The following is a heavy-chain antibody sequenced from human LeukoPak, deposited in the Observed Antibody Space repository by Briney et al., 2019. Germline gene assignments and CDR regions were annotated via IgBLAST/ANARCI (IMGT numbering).Heavy chain of an antibody. Sequence: SETLSLTCTVSGGSISSYYWSWIRQPPGKGLEWIGYIYYSGSTNYNPSLKSRVTISVDTSKNQFSLKLSSVTAADTAVYYRARVGGSYYFDYWGQGTLVTVSS. V-gene: IGHV4-59*01. D-gene: IGHD1-26*01. CDR1: GGSISSYY. CDR3: ARVGGSYYFDY. J-gene: IGHJ4*02. CDR2: IYYSGST.